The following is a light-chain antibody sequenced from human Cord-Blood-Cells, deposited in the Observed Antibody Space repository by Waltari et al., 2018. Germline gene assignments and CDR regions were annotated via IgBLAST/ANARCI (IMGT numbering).Light chain of an antibody. CDR1: QSVSSY. CDR3: QQRSNWPWT. CDR2: DAS. V-gene: IGKV3-11*01. J-gene: IGKJ1*01. Sequence: EIVLTQHPVTLSLSPGERATLSCRASQSVSSYLAWYQQKPGQAPRLLIYDASNRATGIPARFSGSGSGTDFTLTISSLEHEDFAVYYCQQRSNWPWTFGQGTKVEIK.